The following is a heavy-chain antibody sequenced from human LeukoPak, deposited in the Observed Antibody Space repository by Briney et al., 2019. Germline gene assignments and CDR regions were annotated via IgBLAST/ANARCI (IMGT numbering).Heavy chain of an antibody. J-gene: IGHJ4*02. CDR2: IKQDGSEK. V-gene: IGHV3-7*01. D-gene: IGHD3-16*01. CDR3: AKQRYGGEDY. Sequence: GGTLRLSCAASGFTFTNDFMTWVRQAPGKGLEWVANIKQDGSEKYYVDSVKGRFTISRDNAKNSLYLQLNSLRAEDTAVYYCAKQRYGGEDYWGQGTLVTVSS. CDR1: GFTFTNDF.